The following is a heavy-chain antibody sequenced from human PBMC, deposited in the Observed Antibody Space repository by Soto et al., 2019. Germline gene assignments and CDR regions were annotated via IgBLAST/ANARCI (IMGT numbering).Heavy chain of an antibody. CDR1: GFTFSSCS. CDR2: ISSSSSYI. J-gene: IGHJ6*02. CDR3: ARDLAIRLSSTGPYYYGMDV. V-gene: IGHV3-21*01. D-gene: IGHD2-2*01. Sequence: GGSLRLSCAASGFTFSSCSMNWVRQAPGKGLEWVSSISSSSSYIYYADSVKGRFTISRDNAKNSLYLQMNSLRAEDTAVYYCARDLAIRLSSTGPYYYGMDVWGQGTTVTVSS.